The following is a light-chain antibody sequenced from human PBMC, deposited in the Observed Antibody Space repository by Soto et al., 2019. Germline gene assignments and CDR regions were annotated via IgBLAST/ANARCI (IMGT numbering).Light chain of an antibody. Sequence: DIQMTQSPSTLSASVVDRVTITCRASQSISNWLAWYQQKPGEAPNLLIYKASTLESGVPSRFSGSGYGTEFALTISSLQPEDFATYYCQQYSYYSTFGQGTKVDIK. V-gene: IGKV1-5*03. CDR1: QSISNW. CDR2: KAS. J-gene: IGKJ1*01. CDR3: QQYSYYST.